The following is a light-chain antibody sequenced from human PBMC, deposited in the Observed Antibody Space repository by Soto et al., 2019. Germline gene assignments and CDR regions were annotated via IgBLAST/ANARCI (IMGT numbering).Light chain of an antibody. V-gene: IGLV2-14*01. Sequence: QSVLTQPASVSGSPGQSITISCTGTSSDVGGYDYVSWYQLHPGKAPKLMVFEVSNRPSGVSYRFSGSKSGNTASLTISGLQAEDEADYFCRSYSISTAYIFGTGTKVTVL. CDR2: EVS. J-gene: IGLJ1*01. CDR3: RSYSISTAYI. CDR1: SSDVGGYDY.